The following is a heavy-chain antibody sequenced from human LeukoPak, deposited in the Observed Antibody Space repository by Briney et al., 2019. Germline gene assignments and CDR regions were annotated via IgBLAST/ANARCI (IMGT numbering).Heavy chain of an antibody. CDR2: INPNSGGT. V-gene: IGHV1-2*02. J-gene: IGHJ4*02. CDR1: GYTFTGYY. CDR3: ARGRGWDSSGYYYVY. D-gene: IGHD3-22*01. Sequence: ASVKVSCKASGYTFTGYYMHWARQAPGQGLEWMGWINPNSGGTNYAQKFQGRATMTRDTSISTAYMELSRLRSDDTAVYYCARGRGWDSSGYYYVYWGQGTLVTVSS.